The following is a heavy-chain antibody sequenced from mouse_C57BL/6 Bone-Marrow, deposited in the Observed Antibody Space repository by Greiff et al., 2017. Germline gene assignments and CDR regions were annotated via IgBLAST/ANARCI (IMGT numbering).Heavy chain of an antibody. V-gene: IGHV1-19*01. D-gene: IGHD1-1*01. CDR2: INPYNGGT. CDR3: ARDTVVGDFAY. J-gene: IGHJ3*01. CDR1: GYTFTDYY. Sequence: EVQLVESGPVLVKPGASVKMSCKASGYTFTDYYMNWVKQSHGKSLEWIGVINPYNGGTSYNQKFKGKATLTVDKSSSTAYMELNSLTSEDSAVYYCARDTVVGDFAYWGQGTLVTVSA.